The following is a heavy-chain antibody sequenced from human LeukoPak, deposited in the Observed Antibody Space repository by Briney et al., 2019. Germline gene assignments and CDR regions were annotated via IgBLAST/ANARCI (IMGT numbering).Heavy chain of an antibody. J-gene: IGHJ4*02. CDR2: IYHSGST. CDR1: GGSISSYY. V-gene: IGHV4-59*12. CDR3: AIRVSNSLYFDY. Sequence: PSETLSLTCTVSGGSISSYYWSWIRQPPGKGLEWIGEIYHSGSTNYNPSLKSRVAISVDKSKNQFSLKLTSVTAADTAVYYCAIRVSNSLYFDYWGQGSLVTVSS. D-gene: IGHD4-11*01.